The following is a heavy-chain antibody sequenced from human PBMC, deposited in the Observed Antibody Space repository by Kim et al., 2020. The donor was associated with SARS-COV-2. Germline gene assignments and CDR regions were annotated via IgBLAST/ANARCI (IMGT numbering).Heavy chain of an antibody. CDR3: ARDRRVYFDY. V-gene: IGHV4-61*02. Sequence: SETLSLTCTVSGGSISSGSYYWSWIRQPAGKGLEWIGRIYTSGSTNYNPSLKSRVTISVDTSKNQFYLKLSSVTAADTAVYYCARDRRVYFDYWGQGTLVTVSS. J-gene: IGHJ4*02. CDR1: GGSISSGSYY. CDR2: IYTSGST.